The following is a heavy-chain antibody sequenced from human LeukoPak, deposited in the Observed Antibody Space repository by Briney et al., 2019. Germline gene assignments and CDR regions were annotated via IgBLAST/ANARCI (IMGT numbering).Heavy chain of an antibody. V-gene: IGHV3-48*03. CDR2: ISSSGSTI. D-gene: IGHD6-13*01. J-gene: IGHJ4*02. CDR3: ASAIPAAGPRCDY. CDR1: GFTFSSYE. Sequence: GGSLRLSCAASGFTFSSYEMNWVRQAPGKGLEWVSYISSSGSTIYYADSVKGRFTISRDNAKNSLYLQMNSLRAEDTAVYYCASAIPAAGPRCDYWGQGTLVTVSS.